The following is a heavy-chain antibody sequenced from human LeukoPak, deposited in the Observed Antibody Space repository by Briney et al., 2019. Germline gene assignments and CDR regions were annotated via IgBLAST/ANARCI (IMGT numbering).Heavy chain of an antibody. CDR2: IYTSGST. Sequence: SETLSLTCTVSGGSISSYYWSWIRQSAGKGLEWIGRIYTSGSTNYNPSFKSRVTMSVDMSKNQFFLTLDSVTAADTAVYYCARLSITLLPGGMDAFDIWGQGTMVTVSS. V-gene: IGHV4-4*07. D-gene: IGHD3-10*01. CDR1: GGSISSYY. J-gene: IGHJ3*02. CDR3: ARLSITLLPGGMDAFDI.